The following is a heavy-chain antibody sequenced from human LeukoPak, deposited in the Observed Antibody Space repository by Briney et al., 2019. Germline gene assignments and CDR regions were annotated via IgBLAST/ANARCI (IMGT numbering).Heavy chain of an antibody. D-gene: IGHD6-13*01. CDR1: GATFSSYA. CDR2: IIPIFGTA. CDR3: ARDIGNQISWYVDYYYYMDV. J-gene: IGHJ6*03. V-gene: IGHV1-69*13. Sequence: ASVKVSCKASGATFSSYAISWVRQAPGQGLEWMGGIIPIFGTANYAQKFQGRVTITADESTSTAYMELSSLRSDDTAVYYCARDIGNQISWYVDYYYYMDVWGKGTTVTVSS.